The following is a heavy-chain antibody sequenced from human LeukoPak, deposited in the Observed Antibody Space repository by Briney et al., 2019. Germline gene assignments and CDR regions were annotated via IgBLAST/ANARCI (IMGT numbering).Heavy chain of an antibody. CDR1: GFTFSSYA. CDR3: ARGLDVDIVATIGYFDY. CDR2: ISYDGSNK. V-gene: IGHV3-30*04. D-gene: IGHD5-12*01. J-gene: IGHJ4*02. Sequence: PGRSLRLSCAASGFTFSSYAMHWVRQAPGKGLEWVAVISYDGSNKYYADSVKGRFTISRDNSKNTLYLQMNSLRAEDTAVYYCARGLDVDIVATIGYFDYWGQGTLVTVSS.